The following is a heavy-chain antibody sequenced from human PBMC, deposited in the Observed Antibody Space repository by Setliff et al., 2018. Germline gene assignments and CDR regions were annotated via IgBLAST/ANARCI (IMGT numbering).Heavy chain of an antibody. CDR1: GGTFSDYY. J-gene: IGHJ4*02. V-gene: IGHV4-34*01. CDR2: INHRGST. Sequence: PSETLSLTCAAYGGTFSDYYWTWIRQPPGKGLEWVGEINHRGSTTYNPSLKSRVTISVDTSKDQFSLKVISMTAADTAVYYCARGRNIAARLLDSWGQGTPVTVS. CDR3: ARGRNIAARLLDS. D-gene: IGHD6-6*01.